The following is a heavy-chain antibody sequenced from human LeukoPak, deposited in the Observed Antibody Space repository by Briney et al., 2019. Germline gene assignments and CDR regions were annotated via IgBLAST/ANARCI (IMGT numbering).Heavy chain of an antibody. J-gene: IGHJ6*03. CDR3: ARHFFAAAHYYYMDV. D-gene: IGHD6-13*01. CDR2: ISAYNGNT. CDR1: GYTFTSYG. V-gene: IGHV1-18*01. Sequence: ASVKVSCKASGYTFTSYGISWVRQAPGQGLEWMGWISAYNGNTNYAQKLQGRVTMTTGTSTSTAYMELRSLRSDDTAVYYCARHFFAAAHYYYMDVWGKGTTVTVSS.